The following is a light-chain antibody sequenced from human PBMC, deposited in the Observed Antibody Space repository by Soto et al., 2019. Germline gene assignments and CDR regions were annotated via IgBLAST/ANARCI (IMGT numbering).Light chain of an antibody. V-gene: IGKV3-20*01. CDR3: QQYGGSPWT. J-gene: IGKJ1*01. CDR2: DIS. CDR1: QRVSRD. Sequence: EIVLTQSPGTLSLSPGERATLSCRASQRVSRDLAWYQQKPGQAPRLLIYDISTRATGIPTRFSGSGSGTDFSLTISRLEPEDFAVYYCQQYGGSPWTFGQGTKVDIK.